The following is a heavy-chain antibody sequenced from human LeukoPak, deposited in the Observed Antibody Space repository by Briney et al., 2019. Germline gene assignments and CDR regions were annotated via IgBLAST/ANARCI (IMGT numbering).Heavy chain of an antibody. D-gene: IGHD6-19*01. Sequence: GVSLRISCKGSGYIFPTSWIAWARPMPGKGMEWMGMFFPADFDTRNSPSFQGRVTISADKSISTTSLRCRSLEAWDKALYYFSGLPSSGWRGWFDPWGRGTLVTVSS. CDR2: FFPADFDT. V-gene: IGHV5-51*01. CDR1: GYIFPTSW. J-gene: IGHJ5*02. CDR3: SGLPSSGWRGWFDP.